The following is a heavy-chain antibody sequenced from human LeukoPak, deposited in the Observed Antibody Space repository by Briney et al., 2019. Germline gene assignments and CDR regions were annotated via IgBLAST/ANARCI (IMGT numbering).Heavy chain of an antibody. V-gene: IGHV1-69*04. CDR2: IIPILGIA. CDR3: ASLVYDILTGYSPAEYFQH. D-gene: IGHD3-9*01. J-gene: IGHJ1*01. CDR1: GGTFSSYA. Sequence: SVKVSCKASGGTFSSYAISWVRQAPGQGLEWMGRIIPILGIADYAQKFQGRVTITADKSTSRAYIDLSSLRSEDPAVYYCASLVYDILTGYSPAEYFQHWGQGTLVTVSS.